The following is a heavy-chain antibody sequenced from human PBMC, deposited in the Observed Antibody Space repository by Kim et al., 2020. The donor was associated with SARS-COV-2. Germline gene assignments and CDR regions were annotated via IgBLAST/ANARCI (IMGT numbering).Heavy chain of an antibody. CDR1: GFTFSSYW. CDR3: AREGDPYQLPPYYYYYYGMDV. D-gene: IGHD2-2*01. V-gene: IGHV3-7*03. CDR2: IKQDGSEK. Sequence: GGSLRLSCAASGFTFSSYWMSWVRQAPGKGLEWVANIKQDGSEKYYVDSVKGRFTISRDNAKNSLYLQMNSLRAEDTAVYYCAREGDPYQLPPYYYYYYGMDVWGQGTTVTVSS. J-gene: IGHJ6*02.